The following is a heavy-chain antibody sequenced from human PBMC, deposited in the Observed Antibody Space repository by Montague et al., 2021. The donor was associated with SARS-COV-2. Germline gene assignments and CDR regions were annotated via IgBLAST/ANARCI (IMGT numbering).Heavy chain of an antibody. D-gene: IGHD3-9*01. CDR1: GFTFGDYA. CDR3: TRDTYYDILMGFDP. Sequence: SLRFSCAASGFTFGDYAMSWVRQAPGQRLGWGGFIRSKAYGGPTAYAASVTGRFTIPRDDSKSIAYLQMNSLKTEDTAVYCCTRDTYYDILMGFDPWGQGTPATVPS. CDR2: IRSKAYGGPT. V-gene: IGHV3-49*04. J-gene: IGHJ5*02.